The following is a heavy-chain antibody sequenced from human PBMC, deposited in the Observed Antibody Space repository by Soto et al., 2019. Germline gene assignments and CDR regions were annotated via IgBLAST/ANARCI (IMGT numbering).Heavy chain of an antibody. CDR3: ASNVFTGTYYYYYMDV. Sequence: PGGSLRLSCAASGFTFSDYYMSWIRQAPGKGLERVSYISSSGSTIYYADSVKGRFTISRDNAKNSLYLQMNSLRAEDTAVYYCASNVFTGTYYYYYMDVWGKGTTVTISS. CDR2: ISSSGSTI. D-gene: IGHD1-1*01. CDR1: GFTFSDYY. J-gene: IGHJ6*03. V-gene: IGHV3-11*01.